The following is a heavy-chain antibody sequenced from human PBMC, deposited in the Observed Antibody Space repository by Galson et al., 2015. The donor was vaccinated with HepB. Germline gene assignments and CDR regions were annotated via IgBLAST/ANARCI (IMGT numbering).Heavy chain of an antibody. Sequence: SLRLSCAASGFTFSSYSMNWVRQAPGKGLEWVSSISSSSSYIYYADSVKGRFTISRDNAKNSLYLQMNSLRAEDTAVYYCARASQLLREYYYYGMDVWGQGTTVTVSS. CDR3: ARASQLLREYYYYGMDV. CDR1: GFTFSSYS. CDR2: ISSSSSYI. D-gene: IGHD2-2*01. V-gene: IGHV3-21*01. J-gene: IGHJ6*02.